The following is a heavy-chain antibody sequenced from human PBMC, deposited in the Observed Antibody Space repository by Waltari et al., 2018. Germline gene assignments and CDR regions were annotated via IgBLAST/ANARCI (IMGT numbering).Heavy chain of an antibody. Sequence: EVQLVESGGGLIQPGGSLRLSCAASGFTVSSNYMSWVRQAPGKGLEWVSVIYSGGSTYSADSGKGRFTISRDNSKNTLYLQMNSLRAEDTAVYYCASAAQLPSMVRYYYGMDVWGQGTTVTVSS. D-gene: IGHD3-10*01. CDR2: IYSGGST. J-gene: IGHJ6*02. CDR1: GFTVSSNY. V-gene: IGHV3-53*01. CDR3: ASAAQLPSMVRYYYGMDV.